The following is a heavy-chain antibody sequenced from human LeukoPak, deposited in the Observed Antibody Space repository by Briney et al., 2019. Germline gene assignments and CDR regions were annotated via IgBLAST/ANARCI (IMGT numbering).Heavy chain of an antibody. CDR1: GFTFDDYG. CDR2: INWNGGST. V-gene: IGHV3-20*04. CDR3: ARVTSGITGGTYYYYYMDV. D-gene: IGHD6-13*01. J-gene: IGHJ6*03. Sequence: GGSLRLSCAASGFTFDDYGMSWVRQAPGKGLEWVSGINWNGGSTGYADSVKGRFTISRDNAKNSLYLQMNSLRAEDTAVYYCARVTSGITGGTYYYYYMDVWGKGTTVTVSS.